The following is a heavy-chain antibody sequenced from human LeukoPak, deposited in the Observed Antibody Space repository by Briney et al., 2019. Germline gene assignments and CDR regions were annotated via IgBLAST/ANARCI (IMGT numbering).Heavy chain of an antibody. CDR2: IRSKANSYAT. Sequence: PGGSLRLSCAASGFTFSGSAMHWVRQASGKGLEWVGRIRSKANSYATAYAASVKGRFTISRDNSKNTLYLHMNSLRAEDTAVYYCARGLWSYLGNWGQGTLVTVSS. CDR3: ARGLWSYLGN. CDR1: GFTFSGSA. V-gene: IGHV3-73*01. J-gene: IGHJ4*02. D-gene: IGHD1-26*01.